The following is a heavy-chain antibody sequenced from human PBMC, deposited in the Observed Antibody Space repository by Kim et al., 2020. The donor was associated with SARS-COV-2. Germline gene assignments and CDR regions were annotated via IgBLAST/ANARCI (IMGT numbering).Heavy chain of an antibody. V-gene: IGHV4-34*01. J-gene: IGHJ4*02. D-gene: IGHD2-2*01. CDR3: ARGKLRFGYAASKRHLDF. Sequence: SETLSLTCGVTGGSFSGYYWNWIRQSPGKGLEWIGEIHHSGSTNYNPSLESRVTISIDMSKNQFSLKVNSVTAEDTATYFCARGKLRFGYAASKRHLDFWGQGTLVTVSS. CDR2: IHHSGST. CDR1: GGSFSGYY.